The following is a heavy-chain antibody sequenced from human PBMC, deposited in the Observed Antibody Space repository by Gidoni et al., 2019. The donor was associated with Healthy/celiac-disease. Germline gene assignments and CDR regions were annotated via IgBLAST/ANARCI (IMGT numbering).Heavy chain of an antibody. CDR1: GGSFSAYY. V-gene: IGHV4-34*01. CDR3: ARVCMDV. Sequence: VQLQQWGAGLLKPSETLSLTCTVKGGSFSAYYWSWIRQPPGKGLGGSVEINHSGSTNYNPSLKSRFTISVDTSNDQFSLKLCPVTASDTAVYYCARVCMDVWGQATTVTVS. J-gene: IGHJ6*02. CDR2: INHSGST.